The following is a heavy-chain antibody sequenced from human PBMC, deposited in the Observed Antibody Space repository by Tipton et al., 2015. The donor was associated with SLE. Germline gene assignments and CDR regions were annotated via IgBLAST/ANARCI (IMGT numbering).Heavy chain of an antibody. CDR3: AVGGPDY. D-gene: IGHD2-15*01. Sequence: TLSLTCAVCGGSISSSGYYWGWVRQPPGKGPEWIGTIYYSGRTYSNPSLKSRVTFSLDTSTNQFSLKLRSVTAADTAVYYCAVGGPDYWGQGMLVTVSS. J-gene: IGHJ4*02. CDR1: GGSISSSGYY. V-gene: IGHV4-39*07. CDR2: IYYSGRT.